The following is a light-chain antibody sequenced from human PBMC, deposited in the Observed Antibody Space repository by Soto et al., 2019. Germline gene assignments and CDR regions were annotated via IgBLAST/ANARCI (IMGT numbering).Light chain of an antibody. CDR2: DAS. V-gene: IGKV3-11*01. CDR3: QQRNNWPPIT. J-gene: IGKJ5*01. Sequence: ETVLTQSPPTLTLSPGERATLSFRASQSVRRYLAWYLHKPVQALRLLIYDASNRATGIPARFSGSGSETDFTLTITSLEPEDFAVSHCQQRNNWPPITTGQGTRLEI. CDR1: QSVRRY.